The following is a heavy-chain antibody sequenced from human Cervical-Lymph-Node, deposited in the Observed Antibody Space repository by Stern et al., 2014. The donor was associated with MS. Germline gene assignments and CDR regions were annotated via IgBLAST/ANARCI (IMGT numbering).Heavy chain of an antibody. J-gene: IGHJ1*01. CDR3: AKIHRAFANQGH. Sequence: VQLQESGPRLVTPSETLSLPCTVSGGSINNNAYYWGWIRQPPGKGLEWIGSVLYSGNTYYNPSLKSRATVSVDTSKIQFSLKLMSVTAADTAVYYCAKIHRAFANQGHWGQGVLVTVSS. V-gene: IGHV4-39*01. CDR2: VLYSGNT. CDR1: GGSINNNAYY. D-gene: IGHD3-16*01.